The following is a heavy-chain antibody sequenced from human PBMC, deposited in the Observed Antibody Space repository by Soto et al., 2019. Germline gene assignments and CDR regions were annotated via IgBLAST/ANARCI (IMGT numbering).Heavy chain of an antibody. Sequence: GGSLRLSCAASGFTFSSYAMSWVRQAPGKGLEWVSAISGSGGSTYYADSVKGRFTISRDNSKNTLYLQMNSLRAEDTAVYYCAKDGARGLGYCSGGSCPHDASDIWGQGTMVTVSS. V-gene: IGHV3-23*01. CDR3: AKDGARGLGYCSGGSCPHDASDI. CDR1: GFTFSSYA. J-gene: IGHJ3*02. CDR2: ISGSGGST. D-gene: IGHD2-15*01.